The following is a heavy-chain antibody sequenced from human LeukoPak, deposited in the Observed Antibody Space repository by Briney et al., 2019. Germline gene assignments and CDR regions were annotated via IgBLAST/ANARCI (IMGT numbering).Heavy chain of an antibody. J-gene: IGHJ4*02. V-gene: IGHV1-2*02. D-gene: IGHD3-3*01. Sequence: GASVKVSCKASGYTFTSYYMHWVRQAPGQGLEWMGWINPNSGGTNYAQKFQGRVTMTRDTSISTAYMELSRLRSDDTAVYYCARDLGGITIFGIFDYWGQGTLVTVSS. CDR2: INPNSGGT. CDR1: GYTFTSYY. CDR3: ARDLGGITIFGIFDY.